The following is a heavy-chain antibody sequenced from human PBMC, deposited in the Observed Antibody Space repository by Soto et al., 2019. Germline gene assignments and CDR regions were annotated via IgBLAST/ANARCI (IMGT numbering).Heavy chain of an antibody. V-gene: IGHV3-23*01. CDR1: GFTFSSYA. Sequence: LRLSCAASGFTFSSYAMSWVRQAPGKGLEWVSAISGSGGSTYYADSVKGRFTISRDNSKNTLYLQMNSLRAEDTAVYYCAKEGWQLVPYYYYGMDVWGQGTTVTVSS. CDR2: ISGSGGST. J-gene: IGHJ6*02. CDR3: AKEGWQLVPYYYYGMDV. D-gene: IGHD6-6*01.